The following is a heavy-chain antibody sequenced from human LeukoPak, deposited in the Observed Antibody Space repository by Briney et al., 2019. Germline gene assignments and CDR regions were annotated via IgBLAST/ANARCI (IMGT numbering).Heavy chain of an antibody. CDR2: IYYSGST. CDR1: GGSISSGDYY. V-gene: IGHV4-30-4*01. CDR3: ASLARGYCSGGSCYYFNY. Sequence: SETLSLTCTVSGGSISSGDYYWSWIRQPPGQGREWIGYIYYSGSTYYNPSLKSRVTISVDTSKNQFSLKLSSVTAADTAVYYCASLARGYCSGGSCYYFNYWGQGTLVTVSS. J-gene: IGHJ4*02. D-gene: IGHD2-15*01.